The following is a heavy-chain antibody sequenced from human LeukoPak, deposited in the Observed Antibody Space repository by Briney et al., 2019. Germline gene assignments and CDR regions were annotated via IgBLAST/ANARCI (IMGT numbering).Heavy chain of an antibody. CDR1: GFTFSDYS. Sequence: GGSLRLSCAASGFTFSDYSMNWDRQAPGKGLEWVSSISSSSTYIYYADSVKGRFTVSRDNAKNSPYLQMNSLRAEDTAVYYCARGSSRRDFDYWGQGTLVTVSS. V-gene: IGHV3-21*01. CDR2: ISSSSTYI. D-gene: IGHD6-19*01. J-gene: IGHJ4*02. CDR3: ARGSSRRDFDY.